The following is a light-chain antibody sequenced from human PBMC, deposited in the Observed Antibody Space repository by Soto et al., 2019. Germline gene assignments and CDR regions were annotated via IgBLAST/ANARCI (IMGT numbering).Light chain of an antibody. J-gene: IGLJ2*01. CDR2: GVS. Sequence: QSALTQPASVSGSPGQSITISCTGTSSDVGHSNFVSWYQHHPAKAPKLMIYGVSNRPSGVSNRFSGSKSGNTASLTISGLQAEDEADYYCTSYTSINTLVFGGGTKVTVL. CDR3: TSYTSINTLV. CDR1: SSDVGHSNF. V-gene: IGLV2-14*01.